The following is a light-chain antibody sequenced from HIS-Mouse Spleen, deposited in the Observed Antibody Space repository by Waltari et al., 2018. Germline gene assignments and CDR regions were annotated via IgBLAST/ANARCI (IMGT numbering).Light chain of an antibody. J-gene: IGLJ3*02. CDR3: CSYAGSSTLV. CDR1: SSDVGSYNL. Sequence: QSALTQPASVSGSPGQSITISCTGTSSDVGSYNLVSWYQQHPGKAPKLMIYEGRKRPAGISKRFSGSKFGNTAPLTISGLQAEDEADYYCCSYAGSSTLVFGGGTKLTVL. CDR2: EGR. V-gene: IGLV2-23*01.